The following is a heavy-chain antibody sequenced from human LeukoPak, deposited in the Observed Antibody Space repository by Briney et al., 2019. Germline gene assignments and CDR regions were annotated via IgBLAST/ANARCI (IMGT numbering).Heavy chain of an antibody. J-gene: IGHJ4*02. CDR1: GGSISSGGYS. V-gene: IGHV4-30-2*01. Sequence: SQTLSLTCAVSGGSISSGGYSWSWIRQPPGKGLEWIGYIYHSGSTYYNPSLKSRVTISVDRSKNQFSLKLSSLTAADTAVYYCARGRGDILTGYYYFDYWGQGTLVTVSS. D-gene: IGHD3-9*01. CDR3: ARGRGDILTGYYYFDY. CDR2: IYHSGST.